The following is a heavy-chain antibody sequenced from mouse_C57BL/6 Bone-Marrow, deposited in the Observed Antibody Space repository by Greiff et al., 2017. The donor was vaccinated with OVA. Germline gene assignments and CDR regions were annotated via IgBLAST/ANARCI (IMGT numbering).Heavy chain of an antibody. J-gene: IGHJ4*01. CDR3: ARPIYYGHYAMDD. V-gene: IGHV1-9*01. CDR2: ILPGSGSH. Sequence: VQLQQSGAELMKPGASVKLSCKATGYTFTGYWIEWVKQRPGHGLEWIGEILPGSGSHNYHETFTGKVTFTADTYSNTAYMQLSSRTTEDSASYYCARPIYYGHYAMDDWGQGTSVTVSS. D-gene: IGHD2-1*01. CDR1: GYTFTGYW.